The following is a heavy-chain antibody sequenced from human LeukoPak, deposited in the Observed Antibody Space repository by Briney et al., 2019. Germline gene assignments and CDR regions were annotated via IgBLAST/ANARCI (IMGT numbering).Heavy chain of an antibody. CDR2: IRYDGSNK. V-gene: IGHV3-30*02. D-gene: IGHD2-2*01. CDR1: GFTFSSYG. CDR3: AKDRVVVVPAATGLDY. J-gene: IGHJ4*02. Sequence: PGGSLRLSCAASGFTFSSYGMHWVRQAPGKGLEWVAFIRYDGSNKYYADSAKGRFTISRDNSKNTLYLQMSSLRAEDTAVYYCAKDRVVVVPAATGLDYWGQGTLVTVSS.